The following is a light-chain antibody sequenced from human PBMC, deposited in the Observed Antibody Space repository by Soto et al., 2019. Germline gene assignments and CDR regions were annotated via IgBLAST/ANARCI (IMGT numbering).Light chain of an antibody. V-gene: IGKV3-20*01. Sequence: EIVLTQSPGTLSLSPVERATLSCRSLAWYQQKPGQAPRLLVYGASTRATGCPDRFSGSGSGTDFTLTINRLEPEDFAVYYCQQYAGSPETFGQGTKVDI. CDR3: QQYAGSPET. J-gene: IGKJ1*01. CDR2: GAS.